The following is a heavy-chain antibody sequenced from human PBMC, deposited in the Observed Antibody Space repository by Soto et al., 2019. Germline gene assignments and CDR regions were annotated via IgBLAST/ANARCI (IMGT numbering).Heavy chain of an antibody. V-gene: IGHV4-59*01. J-gene: IGHJ6*02. CDR1: DGYLGSYY. Sequence: LETLSLTYTVSDGYLGSYYWSWIRPPPGKGLEWIGYVFYTGRANYNASLKSRVSISLDTSNYQFSLKLSSVTAADTAVYYCARDGDGRMTTNPYYYNGMDVWGPGTTVTGSS. CDR2: VFYTGRA. CDR3: ARDGDGRMTTNPYYYNGMDV. D-gene: IGHD4-4*01.